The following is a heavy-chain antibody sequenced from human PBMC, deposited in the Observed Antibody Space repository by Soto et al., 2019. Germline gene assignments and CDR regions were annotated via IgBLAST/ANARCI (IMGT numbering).Heavy chain of an antibody. CDR3: ARVGSVTSTRPRGAFGL. CDR1: GGTFSSYT. CDR2: IGPLFGTT. Sequence: QVQLVQSGAEVKKPGSSVKVSCKASGGTFSSYTFSWVRPAPGQGLEWMGGIGPLFGTTTDAKIFRGRVTLSAAESKCTVYMELSSLRSAGSAMYYCARVGSVTSTRPRGAFGLWWQGTVLCVSS. D-gene: IGHD6-6*01. V-gene: IGHV1-69*01. J-gene: IGHJ3*01.